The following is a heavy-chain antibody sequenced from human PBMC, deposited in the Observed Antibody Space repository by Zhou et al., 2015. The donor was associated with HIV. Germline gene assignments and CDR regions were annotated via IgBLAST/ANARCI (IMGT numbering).Heavy chain of an antibody. V-gene: IGHV3-30*18. CDR3: AKDRYSKMPLGPYSVPDY. J-gene: IGHJ4*02. Sequence: QVQLVESGGGVVQPGRSLRLSCVASGFNFSNYAMTWVRQAPGKGLDWVAVISYDGGSKYRADSVKGRFTVSRDNSKNTLSLQMNSLRPEDSAIYYCAKDRYSKMPLGPYSVPDYWGQGTLVTVSS. CDR1: GFNFSNYA. CDR2: ISYDGGSK. D-gene: IGHD3-9*01.